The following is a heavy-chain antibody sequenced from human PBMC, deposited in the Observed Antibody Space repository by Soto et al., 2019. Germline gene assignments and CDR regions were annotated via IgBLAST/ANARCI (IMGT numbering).Heavy chain of an antibody. D-gene: IGHD6-19*01. CDR1: GGSISSSRYY. CDR2: IYYSGTT. CDR3: VSHRNYIVVSGSYFDY. V-gene: IGHV4-39*01. Sequence: SETLSLTCTVSGGSISSSRYYWGWIRQPPGKELEWIGNIYYSGTTYYNPSLKSRVTISVDTSKNQFSLKLTSMTAADTAVYFCVSHRNYIVVSGSYFDYWSQGTLVTVSS. J-gene: IGHJ4*02.